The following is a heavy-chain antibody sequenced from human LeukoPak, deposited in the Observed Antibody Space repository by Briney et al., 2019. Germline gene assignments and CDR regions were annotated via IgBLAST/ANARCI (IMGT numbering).Heavy chain of an antibody. J-gene: IGHJ4*02. CDR2: MSGSGSST. CDR3: AKDAQGVVRGGIYFDF. V-gene: IGHV3-23*01. Sequence: GGSLRLSCAASGFTFKTYAMNWVRQVPGKGPEWVSSMSGSGSSTDYADSVKGRFTISRDNSKNTLYLQMNSLRAEDTALYYCAKDAQGVVRGGIYFDFWGQGSLVTVSS. D-gene: IGHD3-10*01. CDR1: GFTFKTYA.